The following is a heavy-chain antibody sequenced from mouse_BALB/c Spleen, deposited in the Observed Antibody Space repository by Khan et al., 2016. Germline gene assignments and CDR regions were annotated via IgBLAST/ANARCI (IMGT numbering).Heavy chain of an antibody. J-gene: IGHJ3*01. Sequence: VQLQESGAELARPGASVKMSCKASGYTFTSYTMHWVKQRPGQGLEWIGYINPTSNYTNYNQKFRDKATLTADKSSNTAYMQLTGLTSEDSAVXFCAREGFRAWFVYWGQGTLVTVSA. CDR2: INPTSNYT. V-gene: IGHV1-4*01. CDR1: GYTFTSYT. CDR3: AREGFRAWFVY.